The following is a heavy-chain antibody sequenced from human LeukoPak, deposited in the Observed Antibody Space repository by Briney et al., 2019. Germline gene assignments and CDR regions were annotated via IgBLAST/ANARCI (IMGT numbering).Heavy chain of an antibody. CDR1: GGSSSGYY. V-gene: IGHV4-34*01. J-gene: IGHJ6*02. Sequence: SETLSLTCAVYGGSSSGYYWSWIRQPPGKGLEWIGEINHSGSTNYNPSLKSRVTISVDTSKNQFSLKLSSVTAADRAVYYCARGNYYGSGSYYKTLYYYYGMDVWGQGTTVTVSS. CDR3: ARGNYYGSGSYYKTLYYYYGMDV. CDR2: INHSGST. D-gene: IGHD3-10*01.